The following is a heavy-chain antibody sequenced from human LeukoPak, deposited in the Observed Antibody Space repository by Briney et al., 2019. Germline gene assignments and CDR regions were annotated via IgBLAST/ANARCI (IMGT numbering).Heavy chain of an antibody. CDR1: GYTFTGYY. CDR3: ARGSGYYDSSGYYNFDY. J-gene: IGHJ4*02. V-gene: IGHV1-2*02. CDR2: VNPNSGGT. D-gene: IGHD3-22*01. Sequence: APVKVSCKASGYTFTGYYMHWVRQAPGQGLEWMGWVNPNSGGTKYAQKFQDRVTMTRDTSISTAYMELSRLRSDDTAVYYCARGSGYYDSSGYYNFDYWGQGTLVTVSS.